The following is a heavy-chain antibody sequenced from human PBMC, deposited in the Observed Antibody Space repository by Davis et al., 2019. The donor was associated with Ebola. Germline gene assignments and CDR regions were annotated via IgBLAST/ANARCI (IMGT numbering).Heavy chain of an antibody. D-gene: IGHD6-13*01. CDR1: GGSISSYY. Sequence: PSETLSLTCTVSGGSISSYYWSWIRQPAGKGLEWIGRIYYSGSTNYNPSLKSRVTISVDTSKNQFSLKLSSVTAADTAVYYCAREGGIAAARGAFDIWGQGTMVTVSS. CDR2: IYYSGST. V-gene: IGHV4-4*07. J-gene: IGHJ3*02. CDR3: AREGGIAAARGAFDI.